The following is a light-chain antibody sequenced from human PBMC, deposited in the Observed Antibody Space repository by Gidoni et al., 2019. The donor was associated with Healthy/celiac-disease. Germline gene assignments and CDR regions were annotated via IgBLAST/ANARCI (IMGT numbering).Light chain of an antibody. CDR1: SSNIGNNY. V-gene: IGLV1-51*01. Sequence: QSVLPQPPSVSAAPGQKVTISCSGSSSNIGNNYVSWYQQLPGTAPKLLIYDNNKRPSGIPDRLSGSKSGTSATLGITGLQTGDEADYYCGTWDSSLSAPVVFGGGTKLTVL. J-gene: IGLJ2*01. CDR3: GTWDSSLSAPVV. CDR2: DNN.